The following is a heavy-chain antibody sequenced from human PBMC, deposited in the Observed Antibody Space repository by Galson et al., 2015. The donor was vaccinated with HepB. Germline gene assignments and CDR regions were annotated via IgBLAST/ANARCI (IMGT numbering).Heavy chain of an antibody. Sequence: SVKVSCKASGGTFSSYAISWVRQAPGQGLEWMGGIIPILGIANYAQKFQGRVTITADKSTSTAYMELSSLRSEDTAVYYCASYPGITIFGVVIKSEHYWGQGTLVTVSS. CDR3: ASYPGITIFGVVIKSEHY. D-gene: IGHD3-3*01. V-gene: IGHV1-69*10. J-gene: IGHJ4*02. CDR2: IIPILGIA. CDR1: GGTFSSYA.